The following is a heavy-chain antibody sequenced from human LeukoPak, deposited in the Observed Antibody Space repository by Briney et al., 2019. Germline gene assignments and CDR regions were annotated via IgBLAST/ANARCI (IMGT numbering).Heavy chain of an antibody. CDR1: GGSISSGSYY. V-gene: IGHV4-61*02. CDR2: IYTNGST. CDR3: ARDPYGKNWFDP. J-gene: IGHJ5*02. Sequence: SETLSLTCTVSGGSISSGSYYWSWIRQPAGKGLEWIGRIYTNGSTNYNPSLKSRVTISVDTSKNQFSLKLSSVTAADTAVYYCARDPYGKNWFDPWGQGTLVTVSS. D-gene: IGHD2-8*01.